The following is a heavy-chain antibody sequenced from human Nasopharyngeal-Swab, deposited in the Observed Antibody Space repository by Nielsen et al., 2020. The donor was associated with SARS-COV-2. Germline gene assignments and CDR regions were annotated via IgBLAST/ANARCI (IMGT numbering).Heavy chain of an antibody. V-gene: IGHV3-23*01. D-gene: IGHD2/OR15-2a*01. CDR2: IGTSDDT. CDR1: GFTFSDYW. Sequence: GESLKISCGGSGFTFSDYWMSWVRQSPGKGLEWVSTIGTSDDTYYTDSVKGRFAISRDNSKNKVYLQMDSLRPDDTALYYCAKTFLIAPRTYDYWGQATLVTVSS. CDR3: AKTFLIAPRTYDY. J-gene: IGHJ4*02.